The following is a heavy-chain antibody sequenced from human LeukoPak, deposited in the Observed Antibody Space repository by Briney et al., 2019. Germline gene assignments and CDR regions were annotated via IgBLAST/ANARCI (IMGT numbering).Heavy chain of an antibody. CDR3: ARLTTVAYNWFDL. Sequence: ASVKVSCKASGYIFTSYGIGWVRQAPGQGLEWMGWISAYNGNTNYAQKLQGRVTMTTDKSTSTVYMDLRSLRSDDTAVYYCARLTTVAYNWFDLWGQGTLVTVSS. V-gene: IGHV1-18*01. D-gene: IGHD4-11*01. J-gene: IGHJ5*02. CDR2: ISAYNGNT. CDR1: GYIFTSYG.